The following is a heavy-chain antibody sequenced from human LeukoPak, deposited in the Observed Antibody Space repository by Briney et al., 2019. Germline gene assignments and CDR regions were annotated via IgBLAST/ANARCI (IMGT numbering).Heavy chain of an antibody. CDR2: ISYDGTNK. V-gene: IGHV3-30*18. J-gene: IGHJ4*02. CDR1: GFTFSNYG. CDR3: AKDQRLGGYSYGADY. Sequence: GRSLRLSCAASGFTFSNYGMHWVRQAPGKGLEWVAVISYDGTNKYYVDSVKGRFTISRDNSRNTLYLQMSSLRTEDTAVYYCAKDQRLGGYSYGADYWGQGTLVTVS. D-gene: IGHD5-18*01.